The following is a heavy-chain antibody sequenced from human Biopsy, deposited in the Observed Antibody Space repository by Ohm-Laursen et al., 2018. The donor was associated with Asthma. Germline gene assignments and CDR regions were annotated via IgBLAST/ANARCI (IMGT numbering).Heavy chain of an antibody. CDR3: ARVASYGDVYFGIDV. J-gene: IGHJ6*02. V-gene: IGHV4-30-4*01. D-gene: IGHD4-17*01. Sequence: TLFLTCTVGGAYIGSRDHHWSWIRQSPGTGLEWIGFVFWSGTTHYNRSLERRLSISIDTTRNEFSMTLRSVTAADTAVYFCARVASYGDVYFGIDVWGPGTTVSVS. CDR2: VFWSGTT. CDR1: GAYIGSRDHH.